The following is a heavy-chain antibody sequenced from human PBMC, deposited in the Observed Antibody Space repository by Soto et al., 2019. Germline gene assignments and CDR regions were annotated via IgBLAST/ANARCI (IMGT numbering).Heavy chain of an antibody. V-gene: IGHV2-26*01. D-gene: IGHD2-21*01. CDR3: ARAQDSYSVDY. CDR1: GFSLTNAGMG. J-gene: IGHJ4*02. CDR2: IFSNDVK. Sequence: QVTLKESGPVLVKPTETLTLTCTVSGFSLTNAGMGVSWIRQPPGKAPEWLAHIFSNDVKYYSTSLKSRLTIYNDTYKSQVFLTMTNMDPVDTATYYCARAQDSYSVDYWGQGTLVTVSS.